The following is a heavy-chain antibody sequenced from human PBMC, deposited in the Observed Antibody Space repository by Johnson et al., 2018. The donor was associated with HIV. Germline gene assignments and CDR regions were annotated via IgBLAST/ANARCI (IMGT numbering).Heavy chain of an antibody. CDR1: GFTLSSSA. CDR3: ASDSVYSYADDAFDI. J-gene: IGHJ3*02. V-gene: IGHV3-30*04. D-gene: IGHD5-18*01. CDR2: ISYDGSNQ. Sequence: QVQLVESGGGVVQPGRSLRLSCEASGFTLSSSAFHWVRQAPGKGLEWVAVISYDGSNQYYADSVKGRFTISRDISKNSLYLQMNSLRAEDTAVYYCASDSVYSYADDAFDIWGQGTMVTVSS.